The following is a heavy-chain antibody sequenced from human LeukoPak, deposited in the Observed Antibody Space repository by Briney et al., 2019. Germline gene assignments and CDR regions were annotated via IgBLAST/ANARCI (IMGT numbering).Heavy chain of an antibody. CDR1: GGTLSDHV. J-gene: IGHJ4*02. V-gene: IGHV1-69*13. Sequence: ASVKVSCKASGGTLSDHVISWVRQAPGHGLEWMGGIIPLKGTSKLTQKLQDRATISADESTNTVYMEVRSLRSEDTALYYCATYDVLTGFEYWGQGTQVIVSS. D-gene: IGHD3-9*01. CDR2: IIPLKGTS. CDR3: ATYDVLTGFEY.